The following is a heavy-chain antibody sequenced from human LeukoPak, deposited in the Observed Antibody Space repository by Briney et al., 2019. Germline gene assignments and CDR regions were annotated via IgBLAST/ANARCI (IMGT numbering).Heavy chain of an antibody. Sequence: PGGSLRLSCAASGFTFSSYSMNWVRQAPGKGLEWVSYISSSSTIYYADSVKGRFTISRDNAKNSLYLQMNSLRDEDTAVYYCARVWSHHDYWGQGTLVTVSS. CDR2: ISSSSTI. J-gene: IGHJ4*02. CDR1: GFTFSSYS. CDR3: ARVWSHHDY. D-gene: IGHD3-10*01. V-gene: IGHV3-48*02.